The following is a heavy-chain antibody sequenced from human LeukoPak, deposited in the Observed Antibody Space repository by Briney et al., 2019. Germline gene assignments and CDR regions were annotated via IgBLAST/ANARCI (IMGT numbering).Heavy chain of an antibody. CDR2: ISSSSSTI. J-gene: IGHJ3*02. Sequence: GGSLRLSCAASGFTFSSYSMNWVRQAPGKGLEWVSYISSSSSTIYYADSVKGRFTISRDNAKNSLYLQMNSLRAEDTAVYYCASEETYYYDRGAFDIWGQGTMVTVSS. V-gene: IGHV3-48*04. CDR3: ASEETYYYDRGAFDI. CDR1: GFTFSSYS. D-gene: IGHD3-22*01.